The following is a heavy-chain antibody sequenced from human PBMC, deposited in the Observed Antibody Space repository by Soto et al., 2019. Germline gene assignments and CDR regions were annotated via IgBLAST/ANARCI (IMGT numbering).Heavy chain of an antibody. J-gene: IGHJ6*02. CDR2: IWYDGSNK. D-gene: IGHD3-10*01. CDR1: GFTFSSYG. CDR3: ARGVLVRGVIWDYYYGMDV. V-gene: IGHV3-33*01. Sequence: PGGSLRLSCAASGFTFSSYGMHWVRQAPGKGLEWVAVIWYDGSNKYYADSVKGRFTISRDNSKNTLYLQMNSLRAEDTAVYYCARGVLVRGVIWDYYYGMDVWGQGTTVTVSS.